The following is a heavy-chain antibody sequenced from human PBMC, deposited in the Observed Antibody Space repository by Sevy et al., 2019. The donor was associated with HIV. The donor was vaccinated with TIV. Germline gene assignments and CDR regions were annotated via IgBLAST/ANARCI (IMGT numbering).Heavy chain of an antibody. Sequence: GGSLRLSCAASGFTFSDYSMSWVRQAPGKGLEGVSYISSSSSPIFYADSVKGRFTISRDNAKNSLYLQMNSLRDEDTAVYYCARNGDYDYWGQRTLVTVSS. CDR1: GFTFSDYS. V-gene: IGHV3-48*02. D-gene: IGHD4-17*01. CDR3: ARNGDYDY. J-gene: IGHJ4*02. CDR2: ISSSSSPI.